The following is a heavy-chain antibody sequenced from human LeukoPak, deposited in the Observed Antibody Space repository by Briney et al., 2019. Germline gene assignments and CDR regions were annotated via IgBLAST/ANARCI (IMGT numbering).Heavy chain of an antibody. D-gene: IGHD3-9*01. Sequence: SETLCLTCTVSGGSISSYYWSWIRQPPGKGLEWIGYIYYSGSTNYNPSLKSRVTISVDTSKNQFSLKLSSVTAADTAVYYCARVTGYTIEDYFDYWGQGTLVTVSS. J-gene: IGHJ4*02. CDR3: ARVTGYTIEDYFDY. CDR2: IYYSGST. CDR1: GGSISSYY. V-gene: IGHV4-59*01.